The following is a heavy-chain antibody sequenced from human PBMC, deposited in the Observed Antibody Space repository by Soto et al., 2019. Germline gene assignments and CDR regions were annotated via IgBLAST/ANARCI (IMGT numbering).Heavy chain of an antibody. D-gene: IGHD6-13*01. J-gene: IGHJ6*02. CDR3: AKWGSSSWSDYYYYGMDV. V-gene: IGHV3-30*18. CDR1: SRYG. Sequence: SRYGMHWVRQAPGKGLEWVAVISYDGSNKYYADSVKGRFTISRDNSKNTLYLQMNSLRAEDTAVYYCAKWGSSSWSDYYYYGMDVWGQGTTVTVSS. CDR2: ISYDGSNK.